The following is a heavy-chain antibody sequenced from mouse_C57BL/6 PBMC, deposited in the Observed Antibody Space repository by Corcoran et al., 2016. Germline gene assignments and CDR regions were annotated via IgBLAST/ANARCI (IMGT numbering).Heavy chain of an antibody. V-gene: IGHV1-81*01. D-gene: IGHD6-1*01. CDR1: GYTFTSYG. CDR2: IYPRSGNT. J-gene: IGHJ4*01. CDR3: ARRLPYAMDY. Sequence: QVQLQQSGAELARPGASVKLSCKASGYTFTSYGITWVKQRTGQGLEWIGEIYPRSGNTYYNEKFKGKATLTADKSSSTAYMELRSLTSEDSAVYFCARRLPYAMDYWGQGTSVTVSS.